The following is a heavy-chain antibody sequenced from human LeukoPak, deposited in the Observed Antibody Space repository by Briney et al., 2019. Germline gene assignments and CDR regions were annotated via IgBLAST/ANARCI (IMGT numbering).Heavy chain of an antibody. CDR3: ARGDDSGYYDYFDY. CDR1: GFTVDSNY. Sequence: GGSLRLSCAASGFTVDSNYLSWVRQAPGKGLEWVSTICTGGNTYYAASVKGRFTISRDFSKNTVFLHMNSLRAEDTAMYYCARGDDSGYYDYFDYWGQGALVTVSS. CDR2: ICTGGNT. V-gene: IGHV3-53*01. D-gene: IGHD5-12*01. J-gene: IGHJ4*02.